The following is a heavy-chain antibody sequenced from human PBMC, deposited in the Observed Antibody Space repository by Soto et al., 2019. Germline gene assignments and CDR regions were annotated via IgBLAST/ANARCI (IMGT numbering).Heavy chain of an antibody. V-gene: IGHV3-30-3*01. Sequence: QVQLVESGGGVVQPGRSLRLSCAASGITFSSYAIHWVRQAPGKGLEWVAVISYDGSNKYYADSAKGRFTISRDNSKNTLYLQMNSLRAEDAAVYYCARELWYFDLWGRGSLVRVSS. CDR2: ISYDGSNK. CDR3: ARELWYFDL. CDR1: GITFSSYA. J-gene: IGHJ2*01.